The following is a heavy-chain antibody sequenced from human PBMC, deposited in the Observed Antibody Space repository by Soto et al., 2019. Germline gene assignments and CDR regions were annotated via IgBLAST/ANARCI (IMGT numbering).Heavy chain of an antibody. CDR2: IYSGGST. Sequence: PGGSLRLSCAASGFTVSSNYMSWVRQAPGKGLEWVSVIYSGGSTYYADSVKGRFTISRDNSKNTLYLQMNSLRAEDTAVYYCARARDDYSNYYYYGMDVWGQGTTVTVSS. CDR1: GFTVSSNY. D-gene: IGHD4-4*01. J-gene: IGHJ6*02. CDR3: ARARDDYSNYYYYGMDV. V-gene: IGHV3-53*01.